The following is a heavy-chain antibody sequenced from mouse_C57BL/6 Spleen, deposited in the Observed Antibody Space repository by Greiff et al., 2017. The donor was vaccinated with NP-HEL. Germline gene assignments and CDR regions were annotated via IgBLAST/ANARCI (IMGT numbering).Heavy chain of an antibody. J-gene: IGHJ2*01. CDR3: ARRDYDDDY. Sequence: VQLQQPGAELVRPGTSVKLSCKASGYTFTSYWMHWVKQRPGQGLEWIGVIDPSDSYTNYNQKFKGKATLTVDTSSSTAYMQLSSLTSEDSAVYYCARRDYDDDYWGQGTTLTVSS. D-gene: IGHD2-4*01. CDR1: GYTFTSYW. CDR2: IDPSDSYT. V-gene: IGHV1-59*01.